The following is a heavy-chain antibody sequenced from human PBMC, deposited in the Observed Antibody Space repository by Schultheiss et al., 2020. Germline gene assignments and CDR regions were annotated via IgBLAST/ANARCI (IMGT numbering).Heavy chain of an antibody. CDR1: GGSISSYY. CDR2: IYYSGST. V-gene: IGHV4-59*06. CDR3: ARDRGSGVWFDP. Sequence: SETLSLTCTVSGGSISSYYWSWIRQPPGKGLEWIGYIYYSGSTYYNPSLKSRVTISVDTSKNQFSLKLSSVTAADTAVYYCARDRGSGVWFDPCGQGTLVTVSS. D-gene: IGHD2-8*01. J-gene: IGHJ5*02.